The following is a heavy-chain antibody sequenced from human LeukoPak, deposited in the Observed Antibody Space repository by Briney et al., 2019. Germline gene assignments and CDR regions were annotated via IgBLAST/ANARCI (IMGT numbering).Heavy chain of an antibody. CDR2: ISYDANNK. CDR3: ARGVMALFDC. Sequence: GGSLRLSCAASGFTFSTYAMHWVRQAPGKGLEWATLISYDANNKYYADSVKGRFTISRDNSKNTLYLQMNSLRAEDTAVYYCARGVMALFDCWGQGTLVTVSS. CDR1: GFTFSTYA. D-gene: IGHD3-16*01. V-gene: IGHV3-30*04. J-gene: IGHJ4*02.